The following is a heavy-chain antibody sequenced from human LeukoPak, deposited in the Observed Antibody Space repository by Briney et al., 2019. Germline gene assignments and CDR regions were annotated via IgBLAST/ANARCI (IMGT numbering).Heavy chain of an antibody. J-gene: IGHJ4*02. D-gene: IGHD1-14*01. Sequence: GGSLRLSCAASGFTVITNDMTDVPQAPGKGLEWVSVLYSDGNTNTADTVQGRFTISRYNAKTTLYLAMNRRSPDDTAVYLCARGVEPLAAKTLAYWGQGTLVTVSS. CDR1: GFTVITND. CDR3: ARGVEPLAAKTLAY. V-gene: IGHV3-53*01. CDR2: LYSDGNT.